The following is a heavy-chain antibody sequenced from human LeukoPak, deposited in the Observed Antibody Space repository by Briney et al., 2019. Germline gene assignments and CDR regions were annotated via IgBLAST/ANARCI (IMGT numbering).Heavy chain of an antibody. D-gene: IGHD3-3*02. CDR2: INPDNGDT. Sequence: ASVKVSCKASGYTFTGYSIHWLRQAPGQGLDWMGRINPDNGDTHYSQKFQGRVTMTRDTSITTAYMELSSLRSDDTAMYYCTRDGVAFVAPFDYWGQGTLVTVSS. V-gene: IGHV1-2*06. CDR3: TRDGVAFVAPFDY. J-gene: IGHJ4*02. CDR1: GYTFTGYS.